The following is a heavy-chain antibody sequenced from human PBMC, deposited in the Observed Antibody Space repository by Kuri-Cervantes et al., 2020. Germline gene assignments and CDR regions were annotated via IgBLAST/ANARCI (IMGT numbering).Heavy chain of an antibody. J-gene: IGHJ4*02. CDR3: VREFGGNEDY. Sequence: GGSLRLSCAASGFTFSSYGMHWVLQAPGKGLEWVAVISYDGSNKYYADSVKGRFTISRDNSKNTLYLQMNSLRVEDTALYYYVREFGGNEDYWGQGTLVTVSS. D-gene: IGHD5-12*01. CDR2: ISYDGSNK. CDR1: GFTFSSYG. V-gene: IGHV3-30*03.